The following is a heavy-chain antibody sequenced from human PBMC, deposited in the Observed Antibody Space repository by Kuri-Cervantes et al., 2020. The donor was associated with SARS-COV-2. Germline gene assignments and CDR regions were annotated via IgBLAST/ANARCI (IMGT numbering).Heavy chain of an antibody. CDR3: ARDSKDKNPTYYYDSSGYYYLSAFDI. D-gene: IGHD3-22*01. V-gene: IGHV4-61*09. J-gene: IGHJ3*02. CDR1: GDPMSSGNYY. Sequence: SETLSLTCTVSGDPMSSGNYYWSWIRQPAGKGLEWIGHIYTTGSTDYNPSPKSRVNISLDKSKSQFSLKLSSVTAADTAVYYCARDSKDKNPTYYYDSSGYYYLSAFDIWGQGTMVTVSS. CDR2: IYTTGST.